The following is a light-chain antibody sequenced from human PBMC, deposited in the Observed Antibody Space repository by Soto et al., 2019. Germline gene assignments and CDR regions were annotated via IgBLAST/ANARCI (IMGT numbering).Light chain of an antibody. CDR2: SSN. CDR3: ALYLGSGIWV. CDR1: SGSVSTNYY. Sequence: QTVVTQEPAFSVSPGGTVTLTCGLSSGSVSTNYYPSWYQQTPGQAPRTLMHSSNTRSSGVPDRFSGSILGYKAALTITGAQAEDEADYYCALYLGSGIWVFGGGTKLTVL. J-gene: IGLJ3*02. V-gene: IGLV8-61*01.